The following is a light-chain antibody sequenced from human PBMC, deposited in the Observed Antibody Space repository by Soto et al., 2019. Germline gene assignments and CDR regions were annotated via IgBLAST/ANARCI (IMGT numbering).Light chain of an antibody. Sequence: QSVLTQPPAASGTPGQRVTISCYGGSSNIGTNAVNWYQQLPGTAPKLLIYNNNQRPSGVPDRFSGSKSGTSASLAISGLQSEDEADYYCAAWDDSLNGYVFGPGTKLTVL. V-gene: IGLV1-44*01. CDR2: NNN. J-gene: IGLJ1*01. CDR1: SSNIGTNA. CDR3: AAWDDSLNGYV.